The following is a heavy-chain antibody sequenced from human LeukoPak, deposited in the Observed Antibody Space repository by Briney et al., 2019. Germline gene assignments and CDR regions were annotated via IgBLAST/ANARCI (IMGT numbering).Heavy chain of an antibody. V-gene: IGHV4-59*12. CDR2: IYYSGST. CDR3: ARVTPVLVVVPPNWFDP. CDR1: GGSISSYY. Sequence: SETLSLTCTVSGGSISSYYWSWIRQPPGKGLEWIGYIYYSGSTYYNPSLKSRVTISVDTSKNQFSLKLSSVTAADTAVYYCARVTPVLVVVPPNWFDPWGQGTLVTVSS. D-gene: IGHD2-2*01. J-gene: IGHJ5*02.